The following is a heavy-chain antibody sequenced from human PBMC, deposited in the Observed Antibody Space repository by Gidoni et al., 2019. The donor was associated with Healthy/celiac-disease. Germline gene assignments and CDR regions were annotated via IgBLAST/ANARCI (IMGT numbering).Heavy chain of an antibody. V-gene: IGHV3-21*01. CDR1: GFTFSSYS. CDR3: ARDRNDARMDV. Sequence: EVQLVESGGGLVKPGGSLRLSCAASGFTFSSYSMNWVRQAPGKGLEWVSSISSSSSYLYYADSVKGRFTISRDNAKNSLYLQMNSLRAEDTAVYYCARDRNDARMDVWGQGTTVTVSS. CDR2: ISSSSSYL. D-gene: IGHD1-1*01. J-gene: IGHJ6*02.